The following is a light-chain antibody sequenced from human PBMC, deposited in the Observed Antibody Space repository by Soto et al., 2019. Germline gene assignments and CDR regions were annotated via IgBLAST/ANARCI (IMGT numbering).Light chain of an antibody. CDR1: QSISSY. Sequence: DIQMTQSPSSLSASVGDRVIITCRASQSISSYLNWYQQKPGKAPNLLIYTASSLESGVPSRFSGSGSGTDFTLTISSLQPEDFATYFCQQSYSRPRTFGQGTKVDIK. CDR2: TAS. CDR3: QQSYSRPRT. V-gene: IGKV1-39*01. J-gene: IGKJ1*01.